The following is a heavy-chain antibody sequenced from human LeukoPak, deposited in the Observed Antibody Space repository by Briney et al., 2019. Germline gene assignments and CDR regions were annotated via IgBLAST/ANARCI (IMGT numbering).Heavy chain of an antibody. J-gene: IGHJ4*02. V-gene: IGHV3-20*04. D-gene: IGHD3-22*01. CDR1: GFTFDDYG. Sequence: PGGSLRLSCAASGFTFDDYGMSWVRQAPGKGLEWVSGINWNGGSTGYADSVKGRFTISRDNAKNSLYLQMNSLRAGDTALYYCARERTYYYDSNSDYFDYWGQGTLVTVSS. CDR3: ARERTYYYDSNSDYFDY. CDR2: INWNGGST.